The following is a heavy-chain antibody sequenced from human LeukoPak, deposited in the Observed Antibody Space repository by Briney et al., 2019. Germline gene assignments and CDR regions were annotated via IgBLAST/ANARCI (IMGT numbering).Heavy chain of an antibody. CDR1: GGSFSGYY. V-gene: IGHV4-34*01. Sequence: SETLSLTCAVYGGSFSGYYWSWIRQPPGKGLEWIGEINHNGSTNYNPSLKSRVTISVDTSKNQFSLNLNSVTAADTAVYYCARGGAARLHFQNWGQGTLVTVSS. D-gene: IGHD6-6*01. CDR2: INHNGST. CDR3: ARGGAARLHFQN. J-gene: IGHJ1*01.